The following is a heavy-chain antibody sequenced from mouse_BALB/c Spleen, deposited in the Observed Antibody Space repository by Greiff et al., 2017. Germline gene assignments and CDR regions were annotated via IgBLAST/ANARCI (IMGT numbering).Heavy chain of an antibody. J-gene: IGHJ4*01. V-gene: IGHV2-2*02. D-gene: IGHD2-1*01. CDR3: ARNGGNYVGAMDY. CDR1: GFSLTSYG. CDR2: IWSGGST. Sequence: VKLQESGPGLVQPSQSLSITCTVSGFSLTSYGVHWVRQSPGKGLEWLGVIWSGGSTDYNAAFISRLSISKDNSKSQVFFKMNSLQANDTAIYYCARNGGNYVGAMDYWGQGTSVTVSS.